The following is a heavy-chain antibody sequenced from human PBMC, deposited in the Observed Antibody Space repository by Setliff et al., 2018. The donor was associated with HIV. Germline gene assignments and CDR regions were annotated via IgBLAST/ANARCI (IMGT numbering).Heavy chain of an antibody. D-gene: IGHD2-15*01. V-gene: IGHV1-69*13. CDR1: GGTFSSYA. CDR3: AGSKGITSGYFDS. CDR2: IIPIFGTP. J-gene: IGHJ4*02. Sequence: ASVKVSCKASGGTFSSYAISWVRQAPGQGLEWMGGIIPIFGTPTYSQKFQGRASITADESTSAVYMELSSLRSEDTAVYYCAGSKGITSGYFDSWGQGTLVTVSS.